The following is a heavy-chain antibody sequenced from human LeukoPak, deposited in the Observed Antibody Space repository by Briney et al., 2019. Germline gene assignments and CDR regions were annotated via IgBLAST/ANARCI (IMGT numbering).Heavy chain of an antibody. CDR2: IYYSGNT. Sequence: PSETLSLTCTVSGGSISSYYWSWLRQPPGKGLEWIGYIYYSGNTNYNPSLKSRVTISVDTSKNQFSLRLSSVTAADTAVYYCARHYDSSGYWYYFDYWGQGTLVTVSS. D-gene: IGHD3-22*01. V-gene: IGHV4-59*08. CDR3: ARHYDSSGYWYYFDY. CDR1: GGSISSYY. J-gene: IGHJ4*02.